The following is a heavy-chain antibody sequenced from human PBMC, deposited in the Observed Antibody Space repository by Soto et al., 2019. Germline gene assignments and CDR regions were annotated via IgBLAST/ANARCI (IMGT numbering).Heavy chain of an antibody. D-gene: IGHD4-17*01. CDR2: TYSGGNT. CDR3: ARNVPVTALGY. J-gene: IGHJ4*02. CDR1: GVPGGKNY. V-gene: IGHV3-66*01. Sequence: EVRLVESGGGLVQPGGPQRPFCAPSGVPGGKNYMTWVRKAPGKGLEWVSVTYSGGNTRYADSVKGRFTMSRDSTKNTVYLQMDSLRAEDTAVYFCARNVPVTALGYWGQGSLVTVSS.